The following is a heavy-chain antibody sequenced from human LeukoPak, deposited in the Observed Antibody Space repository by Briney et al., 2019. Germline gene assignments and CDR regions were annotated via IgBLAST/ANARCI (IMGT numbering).Heavy chain of an antibody. D-gene: IGHD3-10*01. J-gene: IGHJ4*02. CDR3: AKDTGLPHYFDY. CDR2: ISYDGSNK. Sequence: GGSLRLSCAASGFTFSSYGMHWVRQAPGKGLEWVAVISYDGSNKYYADSVKGRFTISRDNSKNTLYLQMNSLRAEDTAVYYCAKDTGLPHYFDYWGQGTLVTVSS. CDR1: GFTFSSYG. V-gene: IGHV3-30*18.